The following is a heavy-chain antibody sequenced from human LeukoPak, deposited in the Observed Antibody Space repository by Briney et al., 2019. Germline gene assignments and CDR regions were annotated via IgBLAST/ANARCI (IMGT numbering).Heavy chain of an antibody. J-gene: IGHJ6*02. Sequence: ASVKVSCKASGYTFTSYDINWVRQATGQGLEWMGWMNPNSGNTGYAQKFQGRVTMTRNPSISTAYMELSSLRSEDTAVYYCARATSLYRIVGATSTVYGMDVWGQGTTVTVSS. CDR3: ARATSLYRIVGATSTVYGMDV. CDR1: GYTFTSYD. V-gene: IGHV1-8*01. CDR2: MNPNSGNT. D-gene: IGHD1-26*01.